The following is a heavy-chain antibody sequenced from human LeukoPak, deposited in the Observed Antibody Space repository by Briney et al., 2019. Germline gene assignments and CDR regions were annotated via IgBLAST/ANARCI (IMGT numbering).Heavy chain of an antibody. J-gene: IGHJ5*02. CDR3: ARQSRYYGPGSYRAVWFDP. D-gene: IGHD3-10*01. Sequence: SETLSLTCAVYGGSFSGYDWSWIRQPPGKGLEWIGEINHSGSTNYNPSLKSRVTISVDTSKNQFSLKLSSVTAADTAVYYCARQSRYYGPGSYRAVWFDPWGQGTLVTVSS. CDR1: GGSFSGYD. CDR2: INHSGST. V-gene: IGHV4-34*01.